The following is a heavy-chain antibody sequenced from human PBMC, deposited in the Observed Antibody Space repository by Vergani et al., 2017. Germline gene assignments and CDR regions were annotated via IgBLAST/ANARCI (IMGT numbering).Heavy chain of an antibody. D-gene: IGHD5-24*01. V-gene: IGHV3-21*01. Sequence: EVQLVESGGGLVKPGGSLRLSCAASGFTFSSYSMNWVRQAPGKGLEWVSSISSSSSYIYYADSVKGRFTITRDNAKNSLYLQMNSLRAEDTAVYYCASPQRPGMTKKDKMVHYFDYWGQGTLVTVSS. J-gene: IGHJ4*02. CDR1: GFTFSSYS. CDR3: ASPQRPGMTKKDKMVHYFDY. CDR2: ISSSSSYI.